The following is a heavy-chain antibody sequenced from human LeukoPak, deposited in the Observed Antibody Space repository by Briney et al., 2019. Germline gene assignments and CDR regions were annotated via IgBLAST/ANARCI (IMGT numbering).Heavy chain of an antibody. Sequence: GGTLRLSCAASGFTFSSHGMNWVRQAPGKGLEWVSGISPSGGITYYTDSVKGRFTISRDNSKNTLYLQMNSLRAEDTAVYYCAKRPITVVTPYYFDYWGQGTLVTVSS. CDR1: GFTFSSHG. CDR3: AKRPITVVTPYYFDY. V-gene: IGHV3-23*01. J-gene: IGHJ4*02. CDR2: ISPSGGIT. D-gene: IGHD4-23*01.